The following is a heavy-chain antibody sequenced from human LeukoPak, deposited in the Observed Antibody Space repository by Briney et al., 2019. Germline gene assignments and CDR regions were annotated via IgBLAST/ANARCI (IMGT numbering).Heavy chain of an antibody. CDR3: ARDQESSFH. D-gene: IGHD6-6*01. CDR2: IYYSGST. J-gene: IGHJ4*02. CDR1: GGSISSSSYY. Sequence: SETLSLTCTVSGGSISSSSYYWGWLRQPPGKGLEWIGSIYYSGSTYYNPSLKSRVTISVDTSKNQFSLKLSSVTAADTAVYYCARDQESSFHWGQGTLVTVSS. V-gene: IGHV4-39*07.